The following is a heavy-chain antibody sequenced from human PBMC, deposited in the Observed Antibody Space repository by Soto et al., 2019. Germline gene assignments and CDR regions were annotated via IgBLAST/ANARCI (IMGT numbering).Heavy chain of an antibody. CDR3: ARAYGLIAAEHHDAFDI. CDR2: IYPGDSDT. D-gene: IGHD6-13*01. J-gene: IGHJ3*02. V-gene: IGHV5-51*01. Sequence: PGESLKISCKGSGYSFTSYWIGWVRQMPGKGLEWMGIIYPGDSDTRYSPSFQGQVTISADKSISTAYLQWSSLKASDTAMYYCARAYGLIAAEHHDAFDIWGQGTMVTVSS. CDR1: GYSFTSYW.